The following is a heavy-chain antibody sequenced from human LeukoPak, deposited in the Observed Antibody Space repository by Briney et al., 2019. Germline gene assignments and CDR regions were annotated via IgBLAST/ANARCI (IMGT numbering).Heavy chain of an antibody. CDR3: VRLSGQGDGYKAFDY. V-gene: IGHV3-21*01. CDR1: GFTFSGYA. Sequence: PGGSLGLSCAASGFTFSGYALNWVRQAPGKGLEWVSYISSSSTYIYYADSVKGRFTISRDSAKNSLYLQMNSLRPEDTAVYYCVRLSGQGDGYKAFDYWGQGTLVTVSS. CDR2: ISSSSTYI. J-gene: IGHJ4*02. D-gene: IGHD5-24*01.